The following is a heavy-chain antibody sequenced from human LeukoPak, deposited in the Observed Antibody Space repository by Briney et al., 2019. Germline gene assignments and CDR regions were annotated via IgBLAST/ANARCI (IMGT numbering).Heavy chain of an antibody. D-gene: IGHD3-3*01. Sequence: ASVKVSCKASGYTFTSYDINWVRQATRQGLEWMGWMNPNSGNTGYAQKFQGRVTITRNTSISTAYMELSSLRSEDTAVYYCARGPTILRFLEWLSPLDYWGQGTLVTVSS. CDR1: GYTFTSYD. CDR2: MNPNSGNT. V-gene: IGHV1-8*03. CDR3: ARGPTILRFLEWLSPLDY. J-gene: IGHJ4*02.